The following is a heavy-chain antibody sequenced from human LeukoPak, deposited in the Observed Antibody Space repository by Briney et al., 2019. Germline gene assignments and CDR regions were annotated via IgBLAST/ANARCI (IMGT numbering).Heavy chain of an antibody. D-gene: IGHD3-22*01. Sequence: GGSLRLSCAASGFTFSSHSMNWVRQAPGKGLEWGASISSSSSYIYYADSVKGRFTISRDNAKNSLYLQMNSLRAEDTAVYYCARVYYYDSTPLGYWGQGTLVTVSS. V-gene: IGHV3-21*01. CDR2: ISSSSSYI. CDR1: GFTFSSHS. J-gene: IGHJ4*02. CDR3: ARVYYYDSTPLGY.